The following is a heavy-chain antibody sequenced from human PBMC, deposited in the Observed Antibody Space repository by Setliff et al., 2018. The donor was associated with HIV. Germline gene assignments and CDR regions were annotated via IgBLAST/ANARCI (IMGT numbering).Heavy chain of an antibody. CDR3: AKGHVGSGSYRYYFDY. Sequence: LRLSCAASGFTFSSYAMSWVRQAPGKGLEWVSAISGSGGSTYYADSVKGRFTISRDNSKNTLYLQMNSLRAEDTAVYYCAKGHVGSGSYRYYFDYWGQGTLVTVSS. J-gene: IGHJ4*02. CDR1: GFTFSSYA. D-gene: IGHD3-10*01. CDR2: ISGSGGST. V-gene: IGHV3-23*01.